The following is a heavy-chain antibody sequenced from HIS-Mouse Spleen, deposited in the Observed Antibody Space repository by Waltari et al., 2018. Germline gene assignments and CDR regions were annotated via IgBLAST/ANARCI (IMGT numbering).Heavy chain of an antibody. CDR1: GGSISSRSYS. J-gene: IGHJ3*02. Sequence: QLQLQESGPGLVKPSETLSLTCTVSGGSISSRSYSWGWIRQPPGKGLEWIGSIYYSGSTYYNPSLKSRVTISVDTSKNQFSLKLSSVTAADTAVYYCARGVVVVAASLAFDIWGQGTMVTVSS. CDR3: ARGVVVVAASLAFDI. CDR2: IYYSGST. D-gene: IGHD2-15*01. V-gene: IGHV4-39*07.